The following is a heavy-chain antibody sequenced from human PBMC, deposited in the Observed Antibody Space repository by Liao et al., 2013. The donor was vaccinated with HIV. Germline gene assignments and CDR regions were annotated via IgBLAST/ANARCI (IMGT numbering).Heavy chain of an antibody. CDR3: ARVVRAAVARNYFYMDV. Sequence: QLQLQESGPRLVKPSETLSLTCSVSGESMTGTGTYWAWIRQPPGKDLEWIGSVYHNGRTYYNPSLMSRVTVSVDTSRNQFSLTLRSVTAADTAIYYCARVVRAAVARNYFYMDVWGKGTTVTVSS. J-gene: IGHJ6*03. D-gene: IGHD6-19*01. CDR1: GESMTGTGTY. CDR2: VYHNGRT. V-gene: IGHV4-39*07.